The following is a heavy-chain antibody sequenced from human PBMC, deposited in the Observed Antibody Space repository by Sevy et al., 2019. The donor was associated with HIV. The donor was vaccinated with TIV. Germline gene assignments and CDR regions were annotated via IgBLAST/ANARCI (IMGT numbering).Heavy chain of an antibody. V-gene: IGHV3-7*01. Sequence: GGSLRLSCAASGFTLNNYWMNWVRQAPGKGLEWVDNIKQDGSVKYYVDSGKGRFTISRENARNLVFLQMNSLRVEDTALYYCVRAIAADGSFWGQGTLVTVSS. J-gene: IGHJ4*02. D-gene: IGHD6-13*01. CDR3: VRAIAADGSF. CDR2: IKQDGSVK. CDR1: GFTLNNYW.